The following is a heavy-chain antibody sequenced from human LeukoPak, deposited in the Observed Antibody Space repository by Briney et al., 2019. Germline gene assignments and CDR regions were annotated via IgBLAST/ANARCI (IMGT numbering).Heavy chain of an antibody. J-gene: IGHJ5*02. CDR2: IYYSGST. D-gene: IGHD3-22*01. V-gene: IGHV4-31*03. CDR1: GGSISSGGYY. CDR3: ARALGSRGYGWFDP. Sequence: PSQTLSLTCTVSGGSISSGGYYWIWIRQRPGEGLEWIGNIYYSGSTYYNPSLKRRLTIAVDTSKNQFSLKLSSVAAADTAVYYCARALGSRGYGWFDPWGQGTLVTVSS.